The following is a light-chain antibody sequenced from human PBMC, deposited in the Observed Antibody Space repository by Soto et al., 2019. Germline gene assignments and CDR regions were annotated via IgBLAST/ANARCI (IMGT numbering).Light chain of an antibody. CDR1: QGISNW. J-gene: IGKJ3*01. Sequence: DIQMTQSPSSVSASVGDRVTITCRASQGISNWLAWYQQKPEKAPKLLIYAASVLQTGVPSRFSGRESGPDSPLTTSSLRPEVFAPSYFKQPNSFPFPFAPGTKV. V-gene: IGKV1-12*02. CDR2: AAS. CDR3: KQPNSFPFP.